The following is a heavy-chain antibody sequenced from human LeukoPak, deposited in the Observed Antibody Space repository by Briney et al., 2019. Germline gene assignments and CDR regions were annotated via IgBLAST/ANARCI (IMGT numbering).Heavy chain of an antibody. D-gene: IGHD3-22*01. CDR3: AAKPRKDALYYPGY. V-gene: IGHV1-2*02. J-gene: IGHJ4*02. CDR2: INPNNGGT. CDR1: GYTFTGYY. Sequence: GASVKVSCKASGYTFTGYYMHWVRQAPGQGLEWMGWINPNNGGTNYAQKFQGRVTMTRDTSISTAYVELSRLRSDDTAVYYCAAKPRKDALYYPGYWGQGTLVTVSS.